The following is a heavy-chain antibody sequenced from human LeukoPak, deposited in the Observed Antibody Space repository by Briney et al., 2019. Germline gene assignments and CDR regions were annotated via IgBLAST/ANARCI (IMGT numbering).Heavy chain of an antibody. CDR1: GFTFSTYG. CDR3: AKDLVHEGSGWYYFDY. V-gene: IGHV3-30*02. Sequence: GGSLRLSCAASGFTFSTYGIHWVRQAPGKGLEWVAFIQYDGSYKFYADSVKGRFTISRDNSKNTLYLQMNSLRAEDTAVFYCAKDLVHEGSGWYYFDYWGQGTLVTVSS. CDR2: IQYDGSYK. J-gene: IGHJ4*02. D-gene: IGHD6-19*01.